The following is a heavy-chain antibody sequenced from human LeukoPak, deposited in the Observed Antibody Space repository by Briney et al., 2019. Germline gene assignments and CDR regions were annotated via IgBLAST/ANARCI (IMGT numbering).Heavy chain of an antibody. CDR1: GYTFTSYG. CDR2: ISAYNGNT. J-gene: IGHJ6*02. V-gene: IGHV1-18*01. D-gene: IGHD2-2*01. Sequence: ASVKVSCKASGYTFTSYGISCVPQAPGQGREWMGWISAYNGNTNYAQKLQGRVTMTTDTSTSTAYMELRSLRSDDTAVYYCARDHCSSTSCYAAFYYYYYGMDVWGQGTTVTVSS. CDR3: ARDHCSSTSCYAAFYYYYYGMDV.